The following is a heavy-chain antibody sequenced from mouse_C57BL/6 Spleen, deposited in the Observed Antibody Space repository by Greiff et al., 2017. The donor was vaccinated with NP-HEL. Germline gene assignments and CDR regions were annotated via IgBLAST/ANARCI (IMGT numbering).Heavy chain of an antibody. Sequence: QVQLQQPGAELVKPGASVKLSCKASGYTFTSYWMHWVKQRPGRGLEWIGRIDPNSGGTKYNEKFKSKATLTVDKPSSTAYMPLSSLTSEDSAVYYCARKGYGGDYAMDYWGQGTSVTVSS. CDR2: IDPNSGGT. V-gene: IGHV1-72*01. D-gene: IGHD1-2*01. CDR3: ARKGYGGDYAMDY. CDR1: GYTFTSYW. J-gene: IGHJ4*01.